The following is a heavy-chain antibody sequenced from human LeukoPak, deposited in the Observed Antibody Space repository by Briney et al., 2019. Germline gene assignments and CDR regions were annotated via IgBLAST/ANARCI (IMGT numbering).Heavy chain of an antibody. D-gene: IGHD3-10*01. V-gene: IGHV1-2*02. CDR2: INPKSGGT. J-gene: IGHJ6*03. CDR3: ARVGVVRGVIIVSDYYMDV. CDR1: GYTFTGCY. Sequence: ASVKVSCEASGYTFTGCYMHWVRQAPGQGLEWMGWINPKSGGTNYAQKFQGRVTMTRDTSISTAYMELSRLRYDDTAVYYCARVGVVRGVIIVSDYYMDVWGKGTTVTISS.